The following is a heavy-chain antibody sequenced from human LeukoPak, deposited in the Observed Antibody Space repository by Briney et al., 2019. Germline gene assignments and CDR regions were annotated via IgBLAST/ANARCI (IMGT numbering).Heavy chain of an antibody. D-gene: IGHD4-17*01. J-gene: IGHJ4*02. V-gene: IGHV3-21*01. CDR1: GFTFGAYT. Sequence: TGGSLRLSCAASGFTFGAYTINWVRQAPGKGLEWVSCIFSRSESILYADSVKGRFTISRDNAKNSLYLQMNSLRAEDTAVYYCARAGGSTVSHSDYWGQGTLVTVSS. CDR3: ARAGGSTVSHSDY. CDR2: IFSRSESI.